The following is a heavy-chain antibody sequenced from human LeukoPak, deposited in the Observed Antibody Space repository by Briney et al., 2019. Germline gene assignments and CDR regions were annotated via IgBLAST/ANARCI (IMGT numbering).Heavy chain of an antibody. CDR2: IYYSGST. CDR3: ARGPFYSSGWTPLDY. CDR1: GGSISSSSYY. V-gene: IGHV4-39*07. Sequence: PSETLSLTCTVSGGSISSSSYYWGWVRQPPGKGLEWIGSIYYSGSTYYNPSLKSRVTISVDTSKNQFSLKLSSVTAADTAVYYCARGPFYSSGWTPLDYWGQGTLVTVSS. D-gene: IGHD6-19*01. J-gene: IGHJ4*02.